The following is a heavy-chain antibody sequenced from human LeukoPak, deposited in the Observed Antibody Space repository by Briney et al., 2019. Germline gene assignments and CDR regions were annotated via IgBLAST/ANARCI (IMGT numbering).Heavy chain of an antibody. D-gene: IGHD5-12*01. V-gene: IGHV3-30-3*01. CDR1: GFTFSSYA. Sequence: GGSLRLSCAASGFTFSSYAMHWVRQAPGKGLEWVAVISYDGSNKYYADPVKGRFTISRDNSKNTLYLQLNSLRPEDTAVYYCARDQLAYSGYDTLFDYWGQGTLVTVSS. J-gene: IGHJ4*02. CDR3: ARDQLAYSGYDTLFDY. CDR2: ISYDGSNK.